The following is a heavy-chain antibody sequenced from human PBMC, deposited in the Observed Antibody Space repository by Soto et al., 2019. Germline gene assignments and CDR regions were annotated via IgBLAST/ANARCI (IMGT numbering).Heavy chain of an antibody. D-gene: IGHD6-6*01. Sequence: GGSLRLSCAASGFSFSSYAMHWFGQAPGKGLEWVAVISYDGSNKYYADSVKGRFTISRDNSKNTLYLQMNSLRAEDTAVYYCARDSAGYSSSSVGAIDYCGQGTLVTVSS. CDR1: GFSFSSYA. J-gene: IGHJ4*02. V-gene: IGHV3-30-3*01. CDR2: ISYDGSNK. CDR3: ARDSAGYSSSSVGAIDY.